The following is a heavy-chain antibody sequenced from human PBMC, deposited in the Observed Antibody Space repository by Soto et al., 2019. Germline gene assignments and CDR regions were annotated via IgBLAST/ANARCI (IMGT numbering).Heavy chain of an antibody. Sequence: PSETLSLTCTVSGGSIDSSSYYWGWIRQSPGKGLEWIGSVYYSGTTSYNPSLNSRVTISVDKSKNQFSLRMTSMTVADTALHYCVRPASFGAGTWFDYWGQGILVTVSS. CDR1: GGSIDSSSYY. J-gene: IGHJ4*02. V-gene: IGHV4-39*01. CDR3: VRPASFGAGTWFDY. D-gene: IGHD3-16*01. CDR2: VYYSGTT.